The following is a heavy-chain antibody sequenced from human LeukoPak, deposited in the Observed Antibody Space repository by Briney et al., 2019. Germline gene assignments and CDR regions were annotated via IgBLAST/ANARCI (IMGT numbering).Heavy chain of an antibody. Sequence: SETPSLTCTLSDRSISTYFSRWIRHPPGKGREWIGYIDYSGSTGSSPSLKSRVTISVDTSKNQFSLRLNSATAADTAMYFCARHGGRGLERMGFDYWGQGILVTVSS. CDR1: DRSISTYF. V-gene: IGHV4-59*08. CDR3: ARHGGRGLERMGFDY. J-gene: IGHJ4*02. D-gene: IGHD1-1*01. CDR2: IDYSGST.